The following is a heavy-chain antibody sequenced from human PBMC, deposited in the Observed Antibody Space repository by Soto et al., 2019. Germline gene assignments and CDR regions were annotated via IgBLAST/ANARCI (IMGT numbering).Heavy chain of an antibody. D-gene: IGHD3-3*01. V-gene: IGHV4-34*01. Sequence: TLSLTCAVYGGSFSGHYWSWIRQFPGKGLEWIGEINHSGSTNYNPALKSRVTMSVDTSKNQFSLKLSSMTAADTAVYYCARGPRITIFGVVTHNMDVWGQGTTVTVSS. CDR3: ARGPRITIFGVVTHNMDV. CDR1: GGSFSGHY. J-gene: IGHJ6*02. CDR2: INHSGST.